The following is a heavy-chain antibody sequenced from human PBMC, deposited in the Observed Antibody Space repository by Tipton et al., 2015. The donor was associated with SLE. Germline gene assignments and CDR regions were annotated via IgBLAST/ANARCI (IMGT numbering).Heavy chain of an antibody. CDR3: AKGGYYDSSGIPGAFDI. D-gene: IGHD3-22*01. Sequence: RSLRLSCAASGFTFDDYAMHWVRQAPGKGLEWVSGISWNSGSIGYADSVKGRFTISRDNAKNSLYLQMNSLRAEDMALYYCAKGGYYDSSGIPGAFDIWGQGTMVTVAS. CDR2: ISWNSGSI. V-gene: IGHV3-9*03. CDR1: GFTFDDYA. J-gene: IGHJ3*02.